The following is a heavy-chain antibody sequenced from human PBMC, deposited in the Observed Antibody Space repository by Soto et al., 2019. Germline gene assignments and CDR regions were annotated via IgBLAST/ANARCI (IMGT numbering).Heavy chain of an antibody. V-gene: IGHV3-74*01. Sequence: GVSLRLSCAASGFTFNTFWMHWVRQAPGKGLACLAVISKDGKITNFADSVKGRFTISRDNAKNALYLQMNSLRAEDTAVYYCVRGSNDWKGMDVWGQGTTVTVSS. CDR2: ISKDGKIT. CDR3: VRGSNDWKGMDV. D-gene: IGHD1-1*01. CDR1: GFTFNTFW. J-gene: IGHJ6*02.